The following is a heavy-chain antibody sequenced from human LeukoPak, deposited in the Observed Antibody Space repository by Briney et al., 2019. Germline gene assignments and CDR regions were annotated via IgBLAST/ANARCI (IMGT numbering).Heavy chain of an antibody. CDR3: AKDFGAPTPLNGWRIEPPH. CDR1: GFTFSNYT. D-gene: IGHD2-15*01. V-gene: IGHV3-23*01. CDR2: IGGSGFST. J-gene: IGHJ4*02. Sequence: PGESLRLSCAASGFTFSNYTMSWVRQAPGKGLEWVSAIGGSGFSTYYAPSVKGRFTISRDNSKNTLYLQMNGLRVEDTAVYYCAKDFGAPTPLNGWRIEPPHWGQGTLVTVSS.